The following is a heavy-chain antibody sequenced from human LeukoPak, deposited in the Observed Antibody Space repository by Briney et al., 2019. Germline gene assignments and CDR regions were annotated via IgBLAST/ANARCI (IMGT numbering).Heavy chain of an antibody. Sequence: PGGSLRLSCAASGFTVSSNYMSWVRQAPGKGLEWVAFISNDGGIKYYADSVKGRFTISRDNSKNTLYLQMNSLRAEDTAVYYCARSIEYSSSAVFFDYWGQGTLVTVSS. CDR2: ISNDGGIK. J-gene: IGHJ4*02. D-gene: IGHD6-6*01. V-gene: IGHV3-30-3*01. CDR1: GFTVSSNY. CDR3: ARSIEYSSSAVFFDY.